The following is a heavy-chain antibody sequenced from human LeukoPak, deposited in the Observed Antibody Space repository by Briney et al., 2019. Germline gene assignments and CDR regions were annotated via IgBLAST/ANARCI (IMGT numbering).Heavy chain of an antibody. CDR2: IGWTI. J-gene: IGHJ6*03. V-gene: IGHV3-11*04. CDR1: GFSFSDYY. D-gene: IGHD1-26*01. Sequence: GGCLRLSCVASGFSFSDYYMSWIRQAPGEGLEWGSYIGWTIYYEDFVQSRFTISSDNAKSPLYLQMNSVRAEDTAVYYCARDRGIVATTGYFYMDVWGKGTTVSV. CDR3: ARDRGIVATTGYFYMDV.